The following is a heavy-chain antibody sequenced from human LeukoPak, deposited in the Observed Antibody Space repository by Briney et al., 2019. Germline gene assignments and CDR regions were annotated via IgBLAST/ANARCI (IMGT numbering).Heavy chain of an antibody. D-gene: IGHD2-15*01. V-gene: IGHV3-21*06. CDR1: GFTFRTYS. CDR2: ITGSSDFM. CDR3: EADFSLSRSSDY. J-gene: IGHJ4*02. Sequence: PGGSLRLSCAATGFTFRTYSMNWVRQAPGKWLEWVSSITGSSDFMSYADSVKGRFTISRDNARNSLYLQLNSLRAEDTVVYFCEADFSLSRSSDYWGQGTLVTVSS.